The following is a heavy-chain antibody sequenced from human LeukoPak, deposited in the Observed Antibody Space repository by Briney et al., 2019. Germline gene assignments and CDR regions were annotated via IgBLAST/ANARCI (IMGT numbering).Heavy chain of an antibody. D-gene: IGHD3-22*01. CDR1: GFTFSSYS. CDR3: ARTYYYDSSGYREDWFDP. J-gene: IGHJ5*02. CDR2: ISSSSSYI. V-gene: IGHV3-21*01. Sequence: PGGSLRLSCAASGFTFSSYSMNWVRQAPGKGLEWVSSISSSSSYIYYADSVKGRFTISRDNAKKSLYLQMNSLRAEDTAVYYCARTYYYDSSGYREDWFDPWAREPWSPSPQ.